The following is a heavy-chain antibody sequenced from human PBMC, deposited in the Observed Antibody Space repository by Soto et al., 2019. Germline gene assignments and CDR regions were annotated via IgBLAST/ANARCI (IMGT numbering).Heavy chain of an antibody. CDR3: ARREYSYGSFDC. CDR2: IYYGGST. CDR1: GGSISSSGYY. D-gene: IGHD5-18*01. V-gene: IGHV4-39*01. J-gene: IGHJ4*02. Sequence: SETLSLTCTVSGGSISSSGYYWGWIRQPPGKGLEWIASIYYGGSTYHNPSLQSRVTISVDTSKNQFSLKMSSVTAADTAVYYCARREYSYGSFDCWGQGALVTVSS.